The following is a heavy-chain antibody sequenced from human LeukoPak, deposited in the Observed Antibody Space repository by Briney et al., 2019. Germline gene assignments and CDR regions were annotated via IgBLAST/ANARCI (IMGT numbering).Heavy chain of an antibody. CDR3: ARVKSGYYVYYFDY. D-gene: IGHD3-22*01. CDR2: IYHSGST. CDR1: GGSISSGGYS. J-gene: IGHJ4*02. V-gene: IGHV4-30-2*01. Sequence: KSSETLSLTCAVSGGSISSGGYSWSWIRQPPGKGLEWIGYIYHSGSTHYNPSLKSRVTISVDRSKNQFSLKLSSVTAADTAVYYCARVKSGYYVYYFDYWGQGTLVTVSS.